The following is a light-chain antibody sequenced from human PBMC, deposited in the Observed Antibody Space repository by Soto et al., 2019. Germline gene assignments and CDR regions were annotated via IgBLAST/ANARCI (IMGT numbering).Light chain of an antibody. J-gene: IGKJ1*01. CDR1: ESIYSW. V-gene: IGKV1-5*03. CDR3: QEYNTNSRT. Sequence: IQMTQSPSTLSASVGDTVTITCRASESIYSWLAWYKQIPGKAPQLLIYKTSTLQGGVPSRFSGSGSGAEYTLTISSLQPDDFAPYFCQEYNTNSRTFGKGTRV. CDR2: KTS.